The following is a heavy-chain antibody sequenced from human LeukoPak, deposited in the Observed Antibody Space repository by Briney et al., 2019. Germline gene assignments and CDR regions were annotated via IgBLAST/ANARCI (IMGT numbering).Heavy chain of an antibody. D-gene: IGHD1-26*01. J-gene: IGHJ4*02. CDR1: GFTVSSNY. CDR3: ARDLFSGSYYGLDY. V-gene: IGHV3-66*01. Sequence: GGSLRLSCAASGFTVSSNYMSWVRQAPGKGLEWVSVIYSGGSTYYADSVKGRFTISRDNSKNTLYLQMNSLRAEDTALYYCARDLFSGSYYGLDYWGQGTLVTVSS. CDR2: IYSGGST.